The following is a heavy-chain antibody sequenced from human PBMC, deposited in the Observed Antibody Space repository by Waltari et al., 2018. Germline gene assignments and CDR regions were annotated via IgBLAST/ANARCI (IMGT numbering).Heavy chain of an antibody. CDR1: GFTFSSYE. V-gene: IGHV3-48*03. J-gene: IGHJ3*02. CDR2: ISSSGSTI. D-gene: IGHD5-18*01. Sequence: EVQLVESGGGLVQPGGSLRLSCAASGFTFSSYEMNWVRQAPGKGLEWVSYISSSGSTIYYADSVKGRFTISRDNAKNSLYLQMNSLRAEDTAVYYCARGSWTQAFDIWGQGTMVTVSS. CDR3: ARGSWTQAFDI.